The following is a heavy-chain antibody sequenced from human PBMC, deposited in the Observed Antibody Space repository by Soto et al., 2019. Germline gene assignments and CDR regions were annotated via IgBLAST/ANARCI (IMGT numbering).Heavy chain of an antibody. Sequence: PGGSLRLSCVASGFSFSTSSMRWVRQAPGRGLEWVADINLDGSGENYVDSVKGRFTISRDNAHNSLYLQMNSLRTEDTAVYFCASGRSVVSVAMEFVYWGHGTPVTVSS. J-gene: IGHJ4*01. CDR3: ASGRSVVSVAMEFVY. D-gene: IGHD2-2*01. V-gene: IGHV3-7*01. CDR2: INLDGSGE. CDR1: GFSFSTSS.